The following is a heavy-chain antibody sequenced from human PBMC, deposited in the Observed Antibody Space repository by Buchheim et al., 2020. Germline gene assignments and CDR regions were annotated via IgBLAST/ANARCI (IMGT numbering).Heavy chain of an antibody. V-gene: IGHV1-2*04. CDR2: INPHSGVT. D-gene: IGHD3-10*01. CDR1: GYTFTGYY. CDR3: ARNAYYGSGSYYSSHYYYYYGMDV. J-gene: IGHJ6*02. Sequence: QVQLVQSGAEVKNPGASVKVSCKASGYTFTGYYLHWVRQAPGQGLEWMGWINPHSGVTNYAQKFQDWVTMTRDTSISTAYMELSRLRSDGTAVYYCARNAYYGSGSYYSSHYYYYYGMDVWGQGT.